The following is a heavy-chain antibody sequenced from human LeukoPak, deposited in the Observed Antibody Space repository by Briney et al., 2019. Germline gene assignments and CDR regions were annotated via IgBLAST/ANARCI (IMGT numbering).Heavy chain of an antibody. J-gene: IGHJ3*02. CDR3: ARDGGYLTGDAFDI. Sequence: SPSETLSLTCTVSGYSISSGYYWGWIRQPPGKGLEWIGNIYHSGSTYYNPSLKSRVTISVDTSKNQFPLKLSSVTAADTAVYYCARDGGYLTGDAFDIWGRGTMVTVSS. D-gene: IGHD5-12*01. CDR1: GYSISSGYY. CDR2: IYHSGST. V-gene: IGHV4-38-2*02.